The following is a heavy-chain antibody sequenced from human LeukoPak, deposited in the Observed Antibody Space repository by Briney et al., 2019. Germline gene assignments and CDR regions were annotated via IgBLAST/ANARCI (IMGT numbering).Heavy chain of an antibody. V-gene: IGHV4-61*02. J-gene: IGHJ4*02. CDR1: GGSISSGSYY. CDR2: IYTSGST. CDR3: ARGCLLWNGYAPFDY. Sequence: PSETLSLTCTVSGGSISSGSYYWSWSPQPAGQVLVGLGCIYTSGSTNYNPTLKSRVTISVDTSKNQFSLKLSSVIAADTAVYYCARGCLLWNGYAPFDYWGQGTLVTVSS. D-gene: IGHD3-3*01.